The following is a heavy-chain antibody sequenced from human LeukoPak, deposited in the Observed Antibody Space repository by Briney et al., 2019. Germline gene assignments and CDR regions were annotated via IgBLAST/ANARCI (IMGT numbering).Heavy chain of an antibody. V-gene: IGHV3-7*03. D-gene: IGHD6-13*01. CDR3: ARDSSSFSYYYYGMDV. CDR2: IKQDGSEK. Sequence: GGSLRLTCAASGFTFSSYWMSWVRQAPGKGLEWVANIKQDGSEKYYVDSVKGRFTISRDNAKNSLYLQMNSLRAEDTAVYYCARDSSSFSYYYYGMDVWGKGTTVTVSS. CDR1: GFTFSSYW. J-gene: IGHJ6*04.